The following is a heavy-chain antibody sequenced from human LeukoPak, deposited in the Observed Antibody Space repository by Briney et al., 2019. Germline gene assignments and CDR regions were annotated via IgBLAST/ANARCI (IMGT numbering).Heavy chain of an antibody. CDR3: AHSPYGDWYSDY. CDR2: IYWDDDK. CDR1: GFSLSTSGVG. D-gene: IGHD4-17*01. Sequence: SGPTLVKPTQTLTLTCTFSGFSLSTSGVGVGWIRQPPGKALEWLALIYWDDDKRYNPSLKSRLTITKDTSKNQVVLTVTNMDPVDTATHYCAHSPYGDWYSDYWGQGTLVTVSS. J-gene: IGHJ4*02. V-gene: IGHV2-5*02.